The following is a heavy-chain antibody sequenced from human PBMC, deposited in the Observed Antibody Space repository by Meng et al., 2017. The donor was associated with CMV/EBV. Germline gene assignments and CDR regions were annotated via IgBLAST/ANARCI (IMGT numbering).Heavy chain of an antibody. CDR3: ARDRRGIMDAFDI. Sequence: LTCAASGFTFSSYSMNWVRQAPGKGLEWVSYISSSSSTIYYADSVKGRFTISRDNAKNSLYLQMNSLRAEDTAVYYCARDRRGIMDAFDIWGQGTMVTVSS. CDR2: ISSSSSTI. CDR1: GFTFSSYS. V-gene: IGHV3-48*04. J-gene: IGHJ3*02.